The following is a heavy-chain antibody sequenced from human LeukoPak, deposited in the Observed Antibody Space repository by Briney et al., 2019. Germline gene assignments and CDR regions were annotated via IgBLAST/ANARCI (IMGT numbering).Heavy chain of an antibody. CDR3: AKDRADLFEY. Sequence: GESLRLSCAASGFTFSSYGMHWVRQAPGKGLEWVAFIRYDGSNKYYADSVKGRFTISRDNSKNTLYLQMNSLRAEDTAVYYCAKDRADLFEYWGQGTLVSVSS. J-gene: IGHJ4*02. CDR1: GFTFSSYG. V-gene: IGHV3-30*02. CDR2: IRYDGSNK. D-gene: IGHD3-10*01.